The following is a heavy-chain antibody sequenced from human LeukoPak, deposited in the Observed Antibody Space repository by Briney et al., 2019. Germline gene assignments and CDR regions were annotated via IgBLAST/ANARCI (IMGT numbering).Heavy chain of an antibody. CDR1: GFTFSSYS. J-gene: IGHJ4*02. V-gene: IGHV3-48*04. CDR3: ARDLGGYSYGPRLYYFDY. CDR2: ISSSSSTI. D-gene: IGHD5-18*01. Sequence: PGGSLRLSCAASGFTFSSYSMNWVRQAPGKGLEWVSYISSSSSTIYYADSVKGRFTISRDNAKNSLYLQMNSLRAEDTAVYYCARDLGGYSYGPRLYYFDYWGQGTLVTVSS.